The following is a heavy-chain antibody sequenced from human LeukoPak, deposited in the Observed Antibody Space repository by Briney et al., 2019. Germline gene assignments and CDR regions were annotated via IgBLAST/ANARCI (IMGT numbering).Heavy chain of an antibody. V-gene: IGHV3-30-3*01. CDR2: ISYDGSNK. D-gene: IGHD4-17*01. CDR3: ARGGGDYDFDY. J-gene: IGHJ4*02. Sequence: GRSLRLSCAASGFTFSSYAMHWVRQAPGKGLEWVAVISYDGSNKYYADSVKGRFTISRDNSKNTLYLQMNSLRAEDTAVYYCARGGGDYDFDYWGQGTLVTVSS. CDR1: GFTFSSYA.